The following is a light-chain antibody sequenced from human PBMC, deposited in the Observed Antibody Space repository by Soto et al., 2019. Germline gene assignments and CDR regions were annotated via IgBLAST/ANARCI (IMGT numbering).Light chain of an antibody. CDR1: SSNIGTNT. CDR2: SNN. CDR3: AAWDDSLTGVV. Sequence: QSVLTQPPSASGTPGQRVTVSCSGSSSNIGTNTVNWYQQFPGTAPKLLIYSNNQRPSGVPDRFSGSKSGTSASLAISWLQSEDEADYYCAAWDDSLTGVVFGGGTKVTVL. J-gene: IGLJ2*01. V-gene: IGLV1-44*01.